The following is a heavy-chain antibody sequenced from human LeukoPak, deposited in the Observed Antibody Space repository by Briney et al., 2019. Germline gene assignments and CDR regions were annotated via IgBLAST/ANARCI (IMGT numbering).Heavy chain of an antibody. Sequence: PGESLKISCKGSGYSFTSYWIGWVRQMPGKGLEWMGIIYPGDSDTRYSPSFQGQVTISADKSISTAYLQWSSLKASDTAMYYCARQVGNYYDSSGYYYGRSYYYYMDVWGKGTTVTVSS. J-gene: IGHJ6*03. D-gene: IGHD3-22*01. CDR2: IYPGDSDT. V-gene: IGHV5-51*01. CDR3: ARQVGNYYDSSGYYYGRSYYYYMDV. CDR1: GYSFTSYW.